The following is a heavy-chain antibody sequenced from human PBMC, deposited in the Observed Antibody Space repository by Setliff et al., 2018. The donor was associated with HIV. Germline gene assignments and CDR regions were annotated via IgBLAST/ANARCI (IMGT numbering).Heavy chain of an antibody. J-gene: IGHJ4*02. CDR2: TITSGIT. CDR1: GGSISGYF. Sequence: SETLSLTCTVSGGSISGYFWSWIRQPAGKGLEWIGRTITSGITNYSPSLKSRVTMSVDTSKNQFSLNLTSVTAADTAVYYCAREPKGGDDRALDYWGQGTLVTVSS. D-gene: IGHD3-16*01. CDR3: AREPKGGDDRALDY. V-gene: IGHV4-4*07.